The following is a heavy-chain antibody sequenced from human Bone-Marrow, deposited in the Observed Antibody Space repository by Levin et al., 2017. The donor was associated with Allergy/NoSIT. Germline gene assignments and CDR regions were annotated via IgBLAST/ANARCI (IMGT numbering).Heavy chain of an antibody. D-gene: IGHD1-26*01. CDR1: GASISSYY. Sequence: SETLSLTCTVSGASISSYYWTWVRQPPGKGLEWIAFVYFSGSANCNPSLKSRVTTSIDTSKSQFSLKLNSVTTADTAVYFCASSGYYYAMDVWGQGTTVTVSS. CDR2: VYFSGSA. V-gene: IGHV4-59*01. CDR3: ASSGYYYAMDV. J-gene: IGHJ6*02.